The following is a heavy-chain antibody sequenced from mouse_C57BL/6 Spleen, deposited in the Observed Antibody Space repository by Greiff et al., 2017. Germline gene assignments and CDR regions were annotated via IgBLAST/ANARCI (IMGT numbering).Heavy chain of an antibody. CDR1: GYTFTSYW. D-gene: IGHD4-1*01. J-gene: IGHJ4*01. V-gene: IGHV1-7*01. CDR2: IDPSSGYT. Sequence: QVQLQQSGAELAKPGASVQLSCKASGYTFTSYWMHWVKQRPGQGLEWIGYIDPSSGYTKYNQKFKDKATLTADKSSNTAYMQLSSLTYEDSAVYYCARELGEYAMDYWGKGTSVTVSS. CDR3: ARELGEYAMDY.